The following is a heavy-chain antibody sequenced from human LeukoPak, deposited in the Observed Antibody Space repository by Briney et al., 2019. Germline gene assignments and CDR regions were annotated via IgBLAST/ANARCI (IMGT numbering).Heavy chain of an antibody. J-gene: IGHJ4*02. V-gene: IGHV3-7*01. Sequence: GGSPGLPFSGPGFHLSDFWMRWVRPSPGKGLEWVANIKHDGSEKYYVDSVKGRFTISRDNAKNSLYLQMNSLRAEDTAVYSCARDSLRYCSGDSCYYNYWGQGTLVTVSS. CDR2: IKHDGSEK. CDR1: GFHLSDFW. D-gene: IGHD2-15*01. CDR3: ARDSLRYCSGDSCYYNY.